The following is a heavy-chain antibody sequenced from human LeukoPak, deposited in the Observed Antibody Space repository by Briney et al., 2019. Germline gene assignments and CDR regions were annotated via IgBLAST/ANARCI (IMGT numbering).Heavy chain of an antibody. V-gene: IGHV3-7*01. CDR2: IKQDGSEK. CDR1: GFTFSSYW. D-gene: IGHD6-13*01. CDR3: ARDVSWQSLDY. J-gene: IGHJ4*02. Sequence: PGGSLRLSCAASGFTFSSYWMSWVRQAPGKGLEWVANIKQDGSEKNCVDSVKGRFTVSRDNAKNSLYLQMNSLRAEDMAVYYCARDVSWQSLDYWGQGTLVTVSS.